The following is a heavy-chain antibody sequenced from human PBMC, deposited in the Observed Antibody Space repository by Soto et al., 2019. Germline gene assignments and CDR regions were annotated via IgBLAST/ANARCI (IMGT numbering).Heavy chain of an antibody. CDR3: ARDLSGSSFYNYYYGMDV. Sequence: EVQLVESGGGLVQRGGSLRLSCAASGFTFSSYWMSWVRQAPGKGLEWGANIKQDGSEKYYVDSVKGRFTISRDNAKNSLYLQMNSLRAEDTAVYYCARDLSGSSFYNYYYGMDVWGQGTTVTVSS. CDR1: GFTFSSYW. V-gene: IGHV3-7*01. D-gene: IGHD6-6*01. J-gene: IGHJ6*02. CDR2: IKQDGSEK.